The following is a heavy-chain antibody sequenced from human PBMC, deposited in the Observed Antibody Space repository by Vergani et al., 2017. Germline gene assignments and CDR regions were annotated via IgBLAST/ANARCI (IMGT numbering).Heavy chain of an antibody. CDR2: IHTSGST. CDR3: AREIARIVGRAFDI. CDR1: GGSINSHNYY. Sequence: QVQLQESGPGLVKPSQTLSLTCTVSGGSINSHNYYWSWIRQPAGEGLEWIGRIHTSGSTNYNPSLKSRVTMSEDTSKNQFSLNLTSVTAADTAVYFCAREIARIVGRAFDIWGQGTMVTVSS. D-gene: IGHD1-26*01. J-gene: IGHJ3*02. V-gene: IGHV4-61*02.